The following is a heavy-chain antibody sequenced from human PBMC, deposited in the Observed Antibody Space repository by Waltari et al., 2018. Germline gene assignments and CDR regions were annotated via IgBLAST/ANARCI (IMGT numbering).Heavy chain of an antibody. V-gene: IGHV1-69-2*01. CDR2: VEPEDVET. CDR3: ATDGNYYDSSGYYY. Sequence: EVQLVQSGAEVKKPGATVKISCKASGYTFTDYYMHWVQQAPGKGLEWMGRVEPEDVETIYAEKCQGRVTITADTSTDTAYMELSSLRSEDTAVYYCATDGNYYDSSGYYYWGQGTLVTVSS. J-gene: IGHJ4*02. CDR1: GYTFTDYY. D-gene: IGHD3-22*01.